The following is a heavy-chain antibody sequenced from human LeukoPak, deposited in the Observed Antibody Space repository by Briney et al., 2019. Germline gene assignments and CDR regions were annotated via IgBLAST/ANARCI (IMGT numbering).Heavy chain of an antibody. CDR2: ISESGDKT. CDR1: GFTFSSYG. CDR3: AKQWVDC. J-gene: IGHJ4*02. D-gene: IGHD1-26*01. V-gene: IGHV3-23*01. Sequence: PGGSLRLSCAASGFTFSSYGMHWVRQAPGKGLEWVSSISESGDKTDYADSVRGRFTISRDNSQNTLYLQMNSLRAEDTALYYCAKQWVDCWGQGTLVTVSS.